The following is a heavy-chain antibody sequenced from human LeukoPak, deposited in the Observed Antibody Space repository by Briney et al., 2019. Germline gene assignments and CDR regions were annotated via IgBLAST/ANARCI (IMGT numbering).Heavy chain of an antibody. CDR3: ARLPYYYGMDV. J-gene: IGHJ6*02. V-gene: IGHV4-59*08. CDR1: GGSISSYY. CDR2: IYYSGST. Sequence: SETLSLTCTVSGGSISSYYWSWIRQPLGKGLEWIGYIYYSGSTNYNPSLKSRVTISVDTSKDQFSLKLSSVTAADTAVYYCARLPYYYGMDVWGQGTTVTVSS.